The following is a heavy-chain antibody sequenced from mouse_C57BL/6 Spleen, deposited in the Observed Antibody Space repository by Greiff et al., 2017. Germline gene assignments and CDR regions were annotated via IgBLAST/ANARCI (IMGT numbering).Heavy chain of an antibody. J-gene: IGHJ2*01. V-gene: IGHV1-15*01. D-gene: IGHD3-3*01. Sequence: LVESGAELVRPGASVTLSCKASGYTFTDYEMHWVKQTPVHGLEWIGAIDPETGGTAYNQKFKGKAILTADKSSSTAYMELRSLTSEDSAVYYCTSRDYFDYWSRGTTLTVSS. CDR3: TSRDYFDY. CDR1: GYTFTDYE. CDR2: IDPETGGT.